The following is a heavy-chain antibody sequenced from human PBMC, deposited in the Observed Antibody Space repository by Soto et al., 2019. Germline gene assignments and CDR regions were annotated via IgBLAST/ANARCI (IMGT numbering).Heavy chain of an antibody. V-gene: IGHV1-69*01. CDR1: GGTFSSYA. CDR2: IIPIFGTA. CDR3: ARGYYSNFSYYFDY. J-gene: IGHJ4*02. Sequence: QVQLVQSGAEVKKPGSSVKVSCKASGGTFSSYAISWVRQAPGQGLEWMGGIIPIFGTANYAQKFQGRVTITADESTSTAYMELSSLISEDTAVYYCARGYYSNFSYYFDYWGQGTLVTVSS. D-gene: IGHD4-4*01.